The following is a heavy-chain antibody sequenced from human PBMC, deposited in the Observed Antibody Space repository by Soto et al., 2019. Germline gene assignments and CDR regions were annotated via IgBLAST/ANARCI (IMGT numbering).Heavy chain of an antibody. V-gene: IGHV1-69*01. J-gene: IGHJ4*02. D-gene: IGHD3-22*01. CDR1: GGIFSNYV. CDR3: ARRYYNSSGYFDY. CDR2: IIPIFGTG. Sequence: QVQLVQSGAEVKKPGSSVKVACKASGGIFSNYVLNWVRQAPGQGLEWMGGIIPIFGTGNYAQKFQGRVTITADESTTTASMELRGLSSEDTAVYYCARRYYNSSGYFDYWGQGTLVTVSS.